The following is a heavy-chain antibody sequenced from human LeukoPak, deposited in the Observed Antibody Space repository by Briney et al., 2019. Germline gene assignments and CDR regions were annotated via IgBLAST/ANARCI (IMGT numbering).Heavy chain of an antibody. CDR3: ATQVDFPLRRTYGSVNKGFQH. CDR2: IYPADSDT. V-gene: IGHV5-51*01. D-gene: IGHD3-3*01. CDR1: GYSFTSYW. Sequence: GESLKISCKTSGYSFTSYWVAWVRQMPGQSLEWMGIIYPADSDTRYNPSFKGQVIISADKSTSTSYLHWSSLKASDTAMYFCATQVDFPLRRTYGSVNKGFQHWGQGTLVTVSS. J-gene: IGHJ1*01.